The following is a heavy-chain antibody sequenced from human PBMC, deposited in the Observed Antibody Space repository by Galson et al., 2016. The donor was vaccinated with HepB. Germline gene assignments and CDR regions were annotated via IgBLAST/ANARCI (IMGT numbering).Heavy chain of an antibody. CDR1: GFTFSSYA. Sequence: SLRLSCAASGFTFSSYAMSWVRQAPGKGLEWVSTISSSGGSTYFADSVTARFTISRDNAKRSLYLQMNSLRVEDTAVYYCVREGGYCYGDSCRYFDLWGRGTVVTVSS. D-gene: IGHD2-15*01. V-gene: IGHV3-23*01. J-gene: IGHJ2*01. CDR3: VREGGYCYGDSCRYFDL. CDR2: ISSSGGST.